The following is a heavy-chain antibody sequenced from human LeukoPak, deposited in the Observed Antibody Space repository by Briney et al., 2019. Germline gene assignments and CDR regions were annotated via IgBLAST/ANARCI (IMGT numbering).Heavy chain of an antibody. V-gene: IGHV3-30-3*01. CDR3: ARGKGHFDY. Sequence: PGRSLRLSCAASGFTFSSYAMHWARQAPGKGLEWVAVISYDGSNKYYADSVKGRFTISRDNSKNTLYLQMNSLRAEDAAVYYCARGKGHFDYWGQGTLVTVSS. CDR1: GFTFSSYA. J-gene: IGHJ4*02. CDR2: ISYDGSNK.